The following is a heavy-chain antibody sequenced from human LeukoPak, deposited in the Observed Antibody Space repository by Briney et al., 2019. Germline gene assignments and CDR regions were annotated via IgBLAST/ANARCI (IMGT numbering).Heavy chain of an antibody. CDR2: ISSSSSYI. Sequence: GGTLRLSCAASGFTFSSYSMNWVPQAPGKGLEWGSSISSSSSYIYYADSVKGRFTNSRDNAKNSLHLQMNSLRAEDTPVYYCARSPAPLRLGELFDYWGQGTLVTVSS. J-gene: IGHJ4*02. CDR3: ARSPAPLRLGELFDY. V-gene: IGHV3-21*01. CDR1: GFTFSSYS. D-gene: IGHD3-16*01.